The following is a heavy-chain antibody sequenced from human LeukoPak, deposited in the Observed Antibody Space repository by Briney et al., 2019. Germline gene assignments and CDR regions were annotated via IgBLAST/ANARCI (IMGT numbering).Heavy chain of an antibody. J-gene: IGHJ5*02. D-gene: IGHD1-1*01. CDR2: IYYSGST. V-gene: IGHV4-59*12. CDR3: ARGFTKYGSSWFDP. CDR1: GGSISSYY. Sequence: SETLSLTCTVSGGSISSYYWSWIRQPPGKGLEWIGYIYYSGSTNYNPSLKSRVTISVDTSKNQFSLKMSSVTAADTAVYYCARGFTKYGSSWFDPWGQGTLVTVSS.